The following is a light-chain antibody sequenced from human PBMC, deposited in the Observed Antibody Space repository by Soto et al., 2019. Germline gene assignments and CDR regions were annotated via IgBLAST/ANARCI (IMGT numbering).Light chain of an antibody. V-gene: IGKV1-39*01. Sequence: DVQMTQSPSSLFASIGDRVTITCRASQTISNYLNWYRQKPGKAPELLIYAASSLHSDVTSSLSGSGYGKDFTLDVSGLPPADIATHSCQQSNFFPGTFGLETKVDMK. CDR1: QTISNY. J-gene: IGKJ1*01. CDR2: AAS. CDR3: QQSNFFPGT.